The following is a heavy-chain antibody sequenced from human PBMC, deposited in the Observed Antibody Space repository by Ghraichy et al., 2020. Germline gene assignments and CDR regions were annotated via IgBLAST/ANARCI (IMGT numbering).Heavy chain of an antibody. CDR3: ARCEYDILTGYYFDY. V-gene: IGHV3-74*01. D-gene: IGHD3-9*01. Sequence: GESLNISCAASGFTFSSYWMHWVRQAPGKGLVWVSRINSDGSSTSYADSVKGRFTISRDNAKNTLYLQMNSLRADDTAVYYCARCEYDILTGYYFDYWGQGTLVTVSS. CDR1: GFTFSSYW. CDR2: INSDGSST. J-gene: IGHJ4*02.